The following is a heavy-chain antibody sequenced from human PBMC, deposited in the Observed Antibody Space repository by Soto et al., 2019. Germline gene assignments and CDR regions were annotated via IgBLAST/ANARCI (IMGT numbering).Heavy chain of an antibody. CDR1: GFTFSSYS. Sequence: PGGSLRLSCAASGFTFSSYSMNWVRQAPGKGLEWVSSISSSSSYKYYADSVKGRFTISRDNSKNTLFLQMNSLRPEDTAVYYCAKTIGLRLGELSPDFWGQGTLVTVSS. J-gene: IGHJ4*02. D-gene: IGHD3-16*02. CDR3: AKTIGLRLGELSPDF. V-gene: IGHV3-21*01. CDR2: ISSSSSYK.